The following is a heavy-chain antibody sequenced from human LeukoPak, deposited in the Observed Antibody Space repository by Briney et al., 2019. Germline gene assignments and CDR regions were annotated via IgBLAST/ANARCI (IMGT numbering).Heavy chain of an antibody. CDR3: ARDHYDSSGYYYEGDAFDI. J-gene: IGHJ3*02. V-gene: IGHV3-48*04. CDR1: GFPFSSHG. Sequence: GGSLRLSCAASGFPFSSHGMHWVRQAPGKGLEWVSYISSSGSTIYYADSVKGRFTISRDNAKNSLYLQMNSLRAEDTAVYYCARDHYDSSGYYYEGDAFDIWGQGTMVTVSS. D-gene: IGHD3-22*01. CDR2: ISSSGSTI.